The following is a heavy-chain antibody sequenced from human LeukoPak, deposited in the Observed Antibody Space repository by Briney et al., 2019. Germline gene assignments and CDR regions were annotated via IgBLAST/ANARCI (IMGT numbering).Heavy chain of an antibody. Sequence: PSQTLSLTCTVSGDSVSSGSYYWSWIRQPAGKGLEWIGRTYTSGSTNYNSSLKSRVTISMDTSKNQFSLKLSSVTATDTAIYYCARDSHFWSGRFDPWGQGTLVTVSS. V-gene: IGHV4-61*02. CDR1: GDSVSSGSYY. D-gene: IGHD3-3*02. J-gene: IGHJ5*02. CDR2: TYTSGST. CDR3: ARDSHFWSGRFDP.